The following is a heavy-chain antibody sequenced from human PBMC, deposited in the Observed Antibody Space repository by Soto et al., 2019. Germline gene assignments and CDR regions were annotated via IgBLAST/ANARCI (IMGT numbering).Heavy chain of an antibody. V-gene: IGHV1-69*11. D-gene: IGHD6-13*01. Sequence: SVKVSCKASGGTFSSYAISWVRQAPGQGLEWMGSIIPFIGTANYAQKFQGRVTITADESTSTAYMELTNMDPVDTATYYCAHNAGAAAGPQPGSYYYYGMDVWGQGTTVTVSS. CDR2: IIPFIGTA. CDR1: GGTFSSYA. J-gene: IGHJ6*02. CDR3: AHNAGAAAGPQPGSYYYYGMDV.